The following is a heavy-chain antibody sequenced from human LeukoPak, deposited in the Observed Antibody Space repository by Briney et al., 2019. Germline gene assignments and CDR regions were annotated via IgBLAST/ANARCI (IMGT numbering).Heavy chain of an antibody. J-gene: IGHJ4*02. V-gene: IGHV1-46*01. D-gene: IGHD6-13*01. CDR3: ARVRDSSSWFDY. CDR1: GFTFTNYY. Sequence: WASVKVSCKASGFTFTNYYMHWVRQAPGQGLEWMGLINPNGRRTSYPQKFQGRVTMTRDTSTSTVYMELSSLRSEDTAVYYCARVRDSSSWFDYWGQGTLVTVSS. CDR2: INPNGRRT.